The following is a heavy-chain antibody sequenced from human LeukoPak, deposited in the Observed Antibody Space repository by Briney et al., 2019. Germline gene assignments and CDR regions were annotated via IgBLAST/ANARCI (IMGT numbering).Heavy chain of an antibody. Sequence: GGSLRLSCEGFGLTFSRDWMSWVRQAPGKGLEWVANIKQDGGETYYGDSVKGRFTISRDNAKNSLYLQMNSLRAEDTAVYYCAKDGYTMVRGASHHYFDYWGQGTLVTVSS. CDR1: GLTFSRDW. CDR3: AKDGYTMVRGASHHYFDY. V-gene: IGHV3-7*01. CDR2: IKQDGGET. D-gene: IGHD3-10*01. J-gene: IGHJ4*02.